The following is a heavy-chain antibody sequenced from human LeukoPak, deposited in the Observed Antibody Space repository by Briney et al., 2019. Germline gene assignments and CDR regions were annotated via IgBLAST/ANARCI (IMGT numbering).Heavy chain of an antibody. CDR2: INHSGST. V-gene: IGHV4-34*01. J-gene: IGHJ5*02. D-gene: IGHD3-3*01. CDR1: GGSFSGYY. Sequence: KPSETLSLTCAVYGGSFSGYYWSWIRQPPGKGLEWIGEINHSGSTNYNPSLKSRVTISVDTSKNQFSLKLSSVTAADTAVYYCARGIPCYDFWSGYSGWFDPWGQGTLVTVSS. CDR3: ARGIPCYDFWSGYSGWFDP.